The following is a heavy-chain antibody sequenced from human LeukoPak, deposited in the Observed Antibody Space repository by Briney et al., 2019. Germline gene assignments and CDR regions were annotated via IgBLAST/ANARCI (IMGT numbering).Heavy chain of an antibody. CDR3: ARANIAAAGTYDP. J-gene: IGHJ5*02. Sequence: ASVEVSCKASGGTFSSYAISWVRQAPGQGLEWMGGIIPIFGTANYAQKFQGRVTITADKSTSTAYMELSSLRSEDTAVYYCARANIAAAGTYDPWGQGTLVTVSS. V-gene: IGHV1-69*06. CDR2: IIPIFGTA. D-gene: IGHD6-13*01. CDR1: GGTFSSYA.